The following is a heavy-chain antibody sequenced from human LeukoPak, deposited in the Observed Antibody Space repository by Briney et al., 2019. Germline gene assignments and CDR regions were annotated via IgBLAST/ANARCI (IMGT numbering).Heavy chain of an antibody. CDR1: GYSFTNYW. CDR3: ARHSYATDY. V-gene: IGHV5-51*01. J-gene: IGHJ4*02. D-gene: IGHD3-16*01. Sequence: GESLKFSCKASGYSFTNYWIGWVRQMPGKGLEWMGIIYAGDSDTRYSPSFQGQVTISADKSISTAFLQWSSLKASDTAMYYCARHSYATDYWGQGTLVTVSS. CDR2: IYAGDSDT.